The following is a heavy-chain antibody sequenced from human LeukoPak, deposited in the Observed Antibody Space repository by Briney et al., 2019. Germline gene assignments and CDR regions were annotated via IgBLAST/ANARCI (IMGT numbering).Heavy chain of an antibody. Sequence: PSETLSLTCAVYGGSFSGYYWSWIRQPPGKGLEWIGEIRHSGSTNYNPSLKSRVTISVDTSKNQFSLKLSSVTAADTAVYYCARGPYRYYYDSSGYFYFLDYWGQGTLVTVSS. V-gene: IGHV4-34*01. J-gene: IGHJ4*02. CDR3: ARGPYRYYYDSSGYFYFLDY. D-gene: IGHD3-22*01. CDR1: GGSFSGYY. CDR2: IRHSGST.